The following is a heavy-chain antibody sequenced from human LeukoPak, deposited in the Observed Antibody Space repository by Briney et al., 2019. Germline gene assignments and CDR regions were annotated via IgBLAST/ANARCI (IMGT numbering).Heavy chain of an antibody. D-gene: IGHD3-22*01. CDR3: ARDRGHSSGYYSDY. Sequence: ASVKVSCKASGYTFTSYDINWVRQATGQGLEWMGWMNPNSGNTNYAQKLQGRVTMTTDTSTSTAYMELRSLRSDDTAVYYCARDRGHSSGYYSDYWGQGTLVTVSS. CDR1: GYTFTSYD. V-gene: IGHV1-18*01. CDR2: MNPNSGNT. J-gene: IGHJ4*02.